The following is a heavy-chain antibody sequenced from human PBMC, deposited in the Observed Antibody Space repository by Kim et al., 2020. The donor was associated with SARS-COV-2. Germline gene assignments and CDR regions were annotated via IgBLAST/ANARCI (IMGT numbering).Heavy chain of an antibody. CDR3: ARDSYCSSTSCYLDYYGMDV. J-gene: IGHJ6*02. D-gene: IGHD2-2*01. CDR1: GFTFSSYA. CDR2: ISYDGSNK. V-gene: IGHV3-30-3*01. Sequence: GGSLRLSCAASGFTFSSYAMHWVRQAPGKGLEWVAVISYDGSNKYYADSVKGRFTISRDNSKNTLYLQMNSLRAEDTAVYYCARDSYCSSTSCYLDYYGMDVWGQGTTVPVSS.